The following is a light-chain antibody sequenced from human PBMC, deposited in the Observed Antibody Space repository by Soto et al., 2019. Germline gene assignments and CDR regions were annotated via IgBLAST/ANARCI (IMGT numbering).Light chain of an antibody. J-gene: IGLJ2*01. CDR1: SSDVGSYNL. Sequence: QSVLTHPASVSGSPGQSITISCTGTSSDVGSYNLVSWYQQHPGKAPKLMIYEGSKRPSGVSNRFSGSKSGNTASLTISGRQAEDEADYYCCSYAGSSTHVVFGGGTKLTVL. CDR3: CSYAGSSTHVV. V-gene: IGLV2-23*01. CDR2: EGS.